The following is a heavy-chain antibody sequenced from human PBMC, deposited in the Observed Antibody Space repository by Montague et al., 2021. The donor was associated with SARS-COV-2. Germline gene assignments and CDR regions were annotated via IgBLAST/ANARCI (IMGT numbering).Heavy chain of an antibody. CDR3: ARHTSERITMVQALDI. Sequence: SETLSLTCTVSGGSISSYYWSWIRQPPGKGLEWIWYSYYSESTNYNPSLKLRVTISVDTSKNQFSLKLSSVTAADTAVYYCARHTSERITMVQALDIWGQGTMVTVSS. J-gene: IGHJ3*02. CDR2: SYYSEST. V-gene: IGHV4-59*08. D-gene: IGHD3-10*01. CDR1: GGSISSYY.